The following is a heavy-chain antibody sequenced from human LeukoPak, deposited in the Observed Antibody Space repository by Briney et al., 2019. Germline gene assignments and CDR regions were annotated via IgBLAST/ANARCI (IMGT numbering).Heavy chain of an antibody. J-gene: IGHJ4*02. V-gene: IGHV4-34*01. Sequence: SETLSLTCAVYGGSFSGYYWSWIRQPPGKGLEWIGEINHSGSTNYNPSLKSRVTISVDTSKNQFSLKLSSVTAADKAVYYCARGRIPDYWGQGTLVTVSS. CDR2: INHSGST. CDR1: GGSFSGYY. D-gene: IGHD1-14*01. CDR3: ARGRIPDY.